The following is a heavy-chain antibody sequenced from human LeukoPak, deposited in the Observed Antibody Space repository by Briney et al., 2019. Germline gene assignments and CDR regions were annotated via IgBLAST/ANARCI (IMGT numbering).Heavy chain of an antibody. CDR3: ANLKYYDSSGYFERFYFDY. Sequence: GGSLRLSCAASGFTFDDYAMHWVRQAPGKGLEWVSTISGTGGSTHYADSVKGRFTISRDNSKNTLYLQMNSLRAEDTAVYYCANLKYYDSSGYFERFYFDYWGQGTLVTVSS. CDR1: GFTFDDYA. D-gene: IGHD3-22*01. J-gene: IGHJ4*02. V-gene: IGHV3-23*01. CDR2: ISGTGGST.